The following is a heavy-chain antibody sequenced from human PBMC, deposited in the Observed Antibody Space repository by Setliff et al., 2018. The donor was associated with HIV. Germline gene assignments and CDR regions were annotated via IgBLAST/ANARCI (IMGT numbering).Heavy chain of an antibody. J-gene: IGHJ5*02. CDR1: GDTDFY. D-gene: IGHD6-13*01. CDR2: VYSSGFT. V-gene: IGHV4-4*07. Sequence: PSETLSLTCTVSGDTDFYWSWIRQPAGKGLEWIGQVYSSGFTDYNPSLKSRVTLSADPSKTEVSLKMSSVTAADTAVYYCARGRAGTGLDPWGQGTLVTVSS. CDR3: ARGRAGTGLDP.